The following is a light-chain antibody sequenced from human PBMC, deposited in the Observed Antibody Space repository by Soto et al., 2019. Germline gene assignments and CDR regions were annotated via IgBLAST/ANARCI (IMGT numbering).Light chain of an antibody. CDR2: GTS. J-gene: IGKJ5*01. CDR3: QQYYNWPRT. CDR1: QNISTY. Sequence: EIVLTQSPATLSLSPGEGASLSCRASQNISTYLAWYQQKPGQAPRLLIYGTSSRATGIPARFSGSGSETDFTLTINSLQAEDCAVYYCQQYYNWPRTFGQGTRLEIK. V-gene: IGKV3-11*01.